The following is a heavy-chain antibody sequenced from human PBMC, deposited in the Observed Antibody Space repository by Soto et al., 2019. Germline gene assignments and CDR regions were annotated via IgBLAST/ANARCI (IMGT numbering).Heavy chain of an antibody. D-gene: IGHD5-18*01. Sequence: SETLSLTCTVSGGSISSDSYYWGWIRQPPGKGLEWIGYIYYTGSTNYNPSLKSRVTISVDTSKNQFSLKLSSVTAADTAVYYCARAQPMATGIPYYFDYWGQGTLVTVSS. V-gene: IGHV4-61*01. CDR2: IYYTGST. CDR1: GGSISSDSYY. J-gene: IGHJ4*02. CDR3: ARAQPMATGIPYYFDY.